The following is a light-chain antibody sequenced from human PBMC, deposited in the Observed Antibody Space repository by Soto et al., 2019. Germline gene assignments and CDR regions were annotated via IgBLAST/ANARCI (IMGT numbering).Light chain of an antibody. CDR2: LNSDGSH. CDR3: QTWGTGIRV. Sequence: QAVVTQSPSASASLGTSVKLTCTLSSGHSTFAIAWHQQQADKGPRYLMKLNSDGSHTRGDGIPDRFSGSSSGAERYLTISGLQSEDEAEYYCQTWGTGIRVFGGGTQLTVL. V-gene: IGLV4-69*01. CDR1: SGHSTFA. J-gene: IGLJ2*01.